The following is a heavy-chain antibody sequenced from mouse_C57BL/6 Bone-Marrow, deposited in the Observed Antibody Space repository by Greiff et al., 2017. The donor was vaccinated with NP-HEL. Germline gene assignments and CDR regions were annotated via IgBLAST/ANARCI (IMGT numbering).Heavy chain of an antibody. V-gene: IGHV1-5*01. CDR1: GYTFTSYW. J-gene: IGHJ2*01. CDR2: IYPGNSDT. D-gene: IGHD1-1*01. Sequence: EVQLQQSGTVLARPGASVKMSCKTSGYTFTSYWMHWVKQRPGQGLEWIGAIYPGNSDTSYNQKFKGKAKLTAVTSASTAYMELSSLTNEDSAVYYCTRRKITTVVEGYFDYWGQGTTLTVSS. CDR3: TRRKITTVVEGYFDY.